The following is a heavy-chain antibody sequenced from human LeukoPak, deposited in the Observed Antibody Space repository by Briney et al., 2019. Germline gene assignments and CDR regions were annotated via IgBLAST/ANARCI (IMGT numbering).Heavy chain of an antibody. CDR2: IWYDGSNK. Sequence: GGSLRLSCAASGFTFSSYGMHWVRQAPGKGLEWVAVIWYDGSNKYYADSVKCRFTISRDNSKNTLYLQMNSLRAEDTAVYYCARPRSSGYDPFDYWAREPWSPSPQ. V-gene: IGHV3-33*01. CDR3: ARPRSSGYDPFDY. CDR1: GFTFSSYG. D-gene: IGHD3-22*01. J-gene: IGHJ4*02.